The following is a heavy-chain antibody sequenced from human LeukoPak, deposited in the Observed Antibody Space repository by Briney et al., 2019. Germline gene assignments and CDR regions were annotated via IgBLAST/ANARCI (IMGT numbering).Heavy chain of an antibody. J-gene: IGHJ5*02. CDR2: FDPEDGET. D-gene: IGHD6-13*01. Sequence: ASVKVPCKVSGYTLTELSMHWVRQAPGKGLEWMGGFDPEDGETIYAQKFQGRVTMTEDTSTDTAYMELSSLRSEDTAVYYCATSILGIAAAGRGWFDPWGQGTLVTVSS. V-gene: IGHV1-24*01. CDR3: ATSILGIAAAGRGWFDP. CDR1: GYTLTELS.